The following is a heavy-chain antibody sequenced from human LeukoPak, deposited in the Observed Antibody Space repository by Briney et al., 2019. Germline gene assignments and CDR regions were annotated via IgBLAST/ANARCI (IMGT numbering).Heavy chain of an antibody. CDR3: ARDSSPLY. Sequence: GGSLRLSCAASGFTFSSYSMNWVRQAPGKGLEWVSYISSSSSTIYYADSVKGRFTISRDNAKNSLYLQMNSLRAEDTAVCYCARDSSPLYWGQGTLVTVSS. CDR1: GFTFSSYS. CDR2: ISSSSSTI. J-gene: IGHJ4*02. V-gene: IGHV3-48*04. D-gene: IGHD6-13*01.